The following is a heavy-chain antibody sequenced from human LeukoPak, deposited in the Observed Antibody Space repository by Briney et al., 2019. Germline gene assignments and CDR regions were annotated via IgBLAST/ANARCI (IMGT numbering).Heavy chain of an antibody. Sequence: SETLSLTCTVSGGSISSSSYYWGWLRQPPGKGLEWIGSISYSGSTYYNPSLRSRVTISVDTSKSQFSLKLSSVTAADTAVYYCARHMNSIVRAEVDSWGQGTLVTVSS. D-gene: IGHD3-10*02. CDR2: ISYSGST. J-gene: IGHJ4*02. CDR1: GGSISSSSYY. CDR3: ARHMNSIVRAEVDS. V-gene: IGHV4-39*01.